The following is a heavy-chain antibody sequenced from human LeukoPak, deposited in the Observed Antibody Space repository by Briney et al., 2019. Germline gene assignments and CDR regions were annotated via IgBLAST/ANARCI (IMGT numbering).Heavy chain of an antibody. J-gene: IGHJ4*02. CDR1: GYTFTSYG. V-gene: IGHV1-18*01. D-gene: IGHD1-26*01. CDR2: ISASNGNT. CDR3: AREWGSYSTSAGNFDY. Sequence: GASVKVSCKASGYTFTSYGITWVRQAPGQGLAWMGRISASNGNTYYAQKLQGRVTITTDKSTRTAYMELRSLRSDDTAVYYCAREWGSYSTSAGNFDYWGQGTLVTVSS.